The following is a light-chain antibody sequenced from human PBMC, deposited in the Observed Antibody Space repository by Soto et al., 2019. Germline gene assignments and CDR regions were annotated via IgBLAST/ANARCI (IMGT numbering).Light chain of an antibody. CDR3: CSYAGRSTFDV. J-gene: IGLJ1*01. CDR2: EGS. Sequence: QSVLTQPASVSGSPGQSITISCAGTSSDFGSYDLVSWYQQHPGKAPKLMIYEGSKRPSGVSNRFSGSKSGNTASLTISGLQAEDEADYYCCSYAGRSTFDVFGTGTKVTVL. V-gene: IGLV2-23*01. CDR1: SSDFGSYDL.